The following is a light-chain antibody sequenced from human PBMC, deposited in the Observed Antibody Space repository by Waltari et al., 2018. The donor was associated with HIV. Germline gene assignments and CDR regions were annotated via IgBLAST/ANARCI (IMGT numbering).Light chain of an antibody. J-gene: IGLJ2*01. CDR2: SNN. V-gene: IGLV10-54*01. CDR3: SAWDSSLSAVV. Sequence: QAGLTQPPSVSRGLRQTATLPCTGNSNNVGNQGAPWLQQHQGHPPKLLSYSNNNRPSGISERLSASRSGNTASLTITGLQPEDEADYYCSAWDSSLSAVVFGGGTKLTVL. CDR1: SNNVGNQG.